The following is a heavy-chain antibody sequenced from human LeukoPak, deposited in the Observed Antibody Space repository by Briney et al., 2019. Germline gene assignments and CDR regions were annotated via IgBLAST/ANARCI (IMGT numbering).Heavy chain of an antibody. D-gene: IGHD3-22*01. CDR2: IIPIFGTA. CDR3: AGASSGYYYGLKV. V-gene: IGHV1-69*13. Sequence: SVKVSCKASGGTFSSYAISWVRQAPGQGLEWMGGIIPIFGTANYAQKFQGRVTITADESTSTAYMELSSLRSEDTAVYYCAGASSGYYYGLKVWGQGALVTVSS. CDR1: GGTFSSYA. J-gene: IGHJ4*02.